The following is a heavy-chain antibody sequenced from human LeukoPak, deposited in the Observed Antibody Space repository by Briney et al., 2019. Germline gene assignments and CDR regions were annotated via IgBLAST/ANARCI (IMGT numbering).Heavy chain of an antibody. V-gene: IGHV5-51*01. Sequence: GGSLKISCKGSGYSFTSYWIGWVRQIPGKGLGGMGIIYPGDSDTRYSPSFQGQVTISADKSISTAYLQWSSLKASDTAMYYCARRGPYYDIPFFDYWGQGTLVTVSS. CDR1: GYSFTSYW. D-gene: IGHD3-9*01. CDR3: ARRGPYYDIPFFDY. J-gene: IGHJ4*02. CDR2: IYPGDSDT.